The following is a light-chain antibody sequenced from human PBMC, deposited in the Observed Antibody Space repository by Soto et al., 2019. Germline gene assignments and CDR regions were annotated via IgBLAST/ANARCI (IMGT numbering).Light chain of an antibody. CDR3: QQFRSFPIT. J-gene: IGKJ5*01. V-gene: IGKV1D-16*01. CDR2: FAS. CDR1: QDIGSH. Sequence: DIQMTQSPSSLSASVGDRVTITCRARQDIGSHLAWYQQKPEKAPKSLIYFASTLQSGVPSRFSASGSGTDFTLTISSLQPEDFATYYCQQFRSFPITFGQGTRLEIK.